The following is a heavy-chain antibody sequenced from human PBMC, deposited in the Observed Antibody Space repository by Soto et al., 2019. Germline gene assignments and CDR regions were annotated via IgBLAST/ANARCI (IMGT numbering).Heavy chain of an antibody. Sequence: QVQLVQSGTEVKKPGASVKVSCKTSEYSFGGYDLPWVRQAPEQGLEWMGWINLNNGCTNWPRNFQGRPTMTRDKSINTVYMGRRRWRSDDAAVDLCVSDVPSHQTIFALWGTGTLVTVSS. V-gene: IGHV1-2*02. CDR2: INLNNGCT. CDR1: EYSFGGYD. D-gene: IGHD3-3*01. CDR3: VSDVPSHQTIFAL. J-gene: IGHJ4*02.